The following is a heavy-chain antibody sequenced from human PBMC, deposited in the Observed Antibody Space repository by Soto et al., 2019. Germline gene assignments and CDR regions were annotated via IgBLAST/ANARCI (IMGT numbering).Heavy chain of an antibody. D-gene: IGHD1-1*01. CDR1: GFTFSYYE. CDR3: ARDTGRASTDL. CDR2: ISHTDRLT. V-gene: IGHV3-48*03. J-gene: IGHJ5*02. Sequence: EVQLAESVGDLVQPGGSLRLSCVSSGFTFSYYEMNWVRQAPGKGLERVAFISHTDRLTHYPDSVKGRFTISRDNAKNSLYLHMTSLRVEDTAVYYCARDTGRASTDLWGQGTLVTVSS.